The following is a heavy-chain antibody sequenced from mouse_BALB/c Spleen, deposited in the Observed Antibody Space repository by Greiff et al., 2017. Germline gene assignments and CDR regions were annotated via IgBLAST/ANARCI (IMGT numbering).Heavy chain of an antibody. CDR2: INPSSGYT. J-gene: IGHJ2*01. D-gene: IGHD1-2*01. CDR1: GYTFTSYT. Sequence: QVQLQQSGAELARPGASVKMSCKASGYTFTSYTMHWVKQRPGQGLEWIGYINPSSGYTNYNQKFKDKATLTADKSSSTAYMQLSSLTSEDSAVYYCARSEYYGYDFDDWGQGTTLTVSS. CDR3: ARSEYYGYDFDD. V-gene: IGHV1-4*01.